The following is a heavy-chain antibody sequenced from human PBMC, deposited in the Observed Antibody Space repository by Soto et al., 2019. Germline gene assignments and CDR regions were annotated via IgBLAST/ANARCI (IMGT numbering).Heavy chain of an antibody. D-gene: IGHD3-16*01. V-gene: IGHV2-5*02. J-gene: IGHJ5*02. CDR2: IYWDDDK. CDR1: GFSLTTSGVG. CDR3: AHSLGEDWFDP. Sequence: QITLKESGPTLVKSTQTLTLTCTFSGFSLTTSGVGVCWLRQPPGKALEWLALIYWDDDKRYSPSLKSRLTISKDTSKNQVVVMMTNMDPVDPATFSCAHSLGEDWFDPWGQGTLVTVSS.